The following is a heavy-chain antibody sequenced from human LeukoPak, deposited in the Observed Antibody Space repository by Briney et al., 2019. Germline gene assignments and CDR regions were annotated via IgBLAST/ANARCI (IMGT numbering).Heavy chain of an antibody. CDR3: ATSFGVVIIPRPDAFDI. J-gene: IGHJ3*02. D-gene: IGHD3-3*01. CDR2: IYYSGST. V-gene: IGHV4-59*01. Sequence: PSETLSLTCTVSGGSISSYYWSWIRQPPGKGLEWIGYIYYSGSTNYNPSLKSRVTISVDTSKNQFSLKLSSVTAADTAVYYCATSFGVVIIPRPDAFDIWGQGTMVTVSS. CDR1: GGSISSYY.